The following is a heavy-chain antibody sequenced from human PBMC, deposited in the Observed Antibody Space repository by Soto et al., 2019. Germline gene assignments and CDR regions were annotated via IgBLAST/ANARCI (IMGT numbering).Heavy chain of an antibody. D-gene: IGHD5-18*01. Sequence: PGGSLRLSCAASGFTFSSYGMHWVRQAPGKGLEWVAVISYDGSKKYYADSVKGRFTISRDNSKNTLYLEMNGLRAEDTAVYYCAKDWLTGHLWLHGDLVDYWGQGTLVTVSS. V-gene: IGHV3-30*18. CDR3: AKDWLTGHLWLHGDLVDY. CDR2: ISYDGSKK. J-gene: IGHJ4*02. CDR1: GFTFSSYG.